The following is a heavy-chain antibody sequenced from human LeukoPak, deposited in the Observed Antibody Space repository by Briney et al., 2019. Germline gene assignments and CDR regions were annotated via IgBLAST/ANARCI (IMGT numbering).Heavy chain of an antibody. D-gene: IGHD3-3*01. V-gene: IGHV3-53*01. Sequence: PGGSLRLSCAASGFTVSSNYMSWVRQAPGKGLEWVSVIYSGGSTYYADSVKGRFTISRDNSKNTLYLQMNSLRAEDTAVYYCAKDEDFQNWFDPWGQGTLVTVSS. J-gene: IGHJ5*02. CDR3: AKDEDFQNWFDP. CDR2: IYSGGST. CDR1: GFTVSSNY.